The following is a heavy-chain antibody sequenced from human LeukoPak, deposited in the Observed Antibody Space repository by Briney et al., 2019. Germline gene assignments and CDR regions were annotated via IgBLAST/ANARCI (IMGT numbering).Heavy chain of an antibody. J-gene: IGHJ4*02. V-gene: IGHV3-7*01. D-gene: IGHD5-12*01. CDR1: GITLSSYW. Sequence: GGSLRLSCAASGITLSSYWMTWVRQAPGKGLEWVANIKEDGGEIFYVDSVKGRFIISRDNVKNSLYLQMNSLRAEDTAVYYCAGGSDSRWWEYWGQGTLVTVSS. CDR2: IKEDGGEI. CDR3: AGGSDSRWWEY.